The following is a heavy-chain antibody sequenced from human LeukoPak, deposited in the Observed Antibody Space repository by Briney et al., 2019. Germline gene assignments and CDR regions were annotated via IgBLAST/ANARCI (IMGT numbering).Heavy chain of an antibody. Sequence: GGSLRLSCAASGFSFSSYEMNWVRQAPGKGLEGISYISASGTLTHYADSVEGRFTISRDNAKNSLFLQMNSLRGEDTAVYYCARDGTPNYSTGWVYMGVWGKGTTVTISS. V-gene: IGHV3-48*03. CDR1: GFSFSSYE. CDR2: ISASGTLT. D-gene: IGHD6-25*01. CDR3: ARDGTPNYSTGWVYMGV. J-gene: IGHJ6*04.